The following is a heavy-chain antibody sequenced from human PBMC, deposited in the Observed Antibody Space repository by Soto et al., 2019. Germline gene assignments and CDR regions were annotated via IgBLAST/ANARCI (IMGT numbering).Heavy chain of an antibody. CDR3: AKDGAVAGPGYFDY. CDR2: ISYDGSNK. V-gene: IGHV3-30*18. J-gene: IGHJ4*02. Sequence: QVQLVESGGGVVQPGRSLRLSCAASGFTFSSYGMHWVRQAPGKGLEWGAVISYDGSNKYYADSVKGRFTISRDNSKNTLYLQMNSLRAEDTAVYYCAKDGAVAGPGYFDYWGQGTLVTVSS. CDR1: GFTFSSYG. D-gene: IGHD6-19*01.